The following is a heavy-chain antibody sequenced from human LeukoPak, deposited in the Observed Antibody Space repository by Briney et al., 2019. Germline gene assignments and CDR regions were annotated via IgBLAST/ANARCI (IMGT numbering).Heavy chain of an antibody. CDR2: IFYSGST. J-gene: IGHJ3*02. V-gene: IGHV4-39*07. CDR3: AREERGSSYGWAFDI. D-gene: IGHD5-18*01. Sequence: SETLSLTCTVSGGSISTSNYYWGWIRQPPGKGLEWIGNIFYSGSTYYGPSLKSRLTISLDTSRNQFSLKLSSVTAADTALYYCAREERGSSYGWAFDIWGQGTMFTVSS. CDR1: GGSISTSNYY.